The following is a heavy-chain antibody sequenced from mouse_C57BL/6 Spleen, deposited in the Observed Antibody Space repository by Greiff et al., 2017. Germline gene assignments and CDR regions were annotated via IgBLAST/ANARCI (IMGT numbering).Heavy chain of an antibody. CDR1: GYTFTDYN. CDR3: ARSRAVVAPFDY. J-gene: IGHJ2*01. Sequence: VQLQQSGPELVKPGASVKMSCKASGYTFTDYNMHWVKQSHGKSLEWIGYINPNNGGTSYNQKFKGKATLTVNKSSSTAYMALRSLTSEDSAVYYCARSRAVVAPFDYWGQGTTLTVSS. V-gene: IGHV1-22*01. CDR2: INPNNGGT. D-gene: IGHD1-1*01.